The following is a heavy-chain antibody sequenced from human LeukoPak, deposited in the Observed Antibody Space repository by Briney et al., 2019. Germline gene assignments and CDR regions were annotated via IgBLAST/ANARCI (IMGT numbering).Heavy chain of an antibody. CDR2: ISYDGSNK. D-gene: IGHD2-15*01. Sequence: GRSLRLSCAASGFTFSSYGMHWVRQAPGKGLEWVAVISYDGSNKYYADSVRGRFTISRDTSRNTLYLQMNSLRVEDTAVYYCAAEYCGSGFCYTRHSGHDYWGQGTLVTVSS. V-gene: IGHV3-30*03. J-gene: IGHJ4*02. CDR3: AAEYCGSGFCYTRHSGHDY. CDR1: GFTFSSYG.